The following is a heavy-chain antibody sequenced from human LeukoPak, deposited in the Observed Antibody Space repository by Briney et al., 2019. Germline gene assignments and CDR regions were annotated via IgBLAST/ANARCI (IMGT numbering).Heavy chain of an antibody. CDR2: ISYDGSNK. CDR3: AKVYSSGLDY. Sequence: PGGSLRLSCAASGFTFSSYGMHWVRQAPGKGLEWVAVISYDGSNKYYADSVKGRFTISRDNSKNTLYLQMNSLRAEDTAVYYCAKVYSSGLDYWGQGTLVTVSS. CDR1: GFTFSSYG. V-gene: IGHV3-30*18. J-gene: IGHJ4*02. D-gene: IGHD6-19*01.